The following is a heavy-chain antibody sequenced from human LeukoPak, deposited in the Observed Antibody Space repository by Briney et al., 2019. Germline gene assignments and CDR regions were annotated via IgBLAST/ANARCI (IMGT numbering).Heavy chain of an antibody. D-gene: IGHD6-25*01. CDR2: ISSSSSYI. CDR1: RFTFSNYG. CDR3: ARARGSAGY. Sequence: GGSLRLSCAASRFTFSNYGMHWVRQAPGKGLEWVSSISSSSSYIYYADSVKGRFTISRDNAKNSLYLQMNSLRAEDTAVYYCARARGSAGYWGQGTLVTVSS. J-gene: IGHJ4*02. V-gene: IGHV3-21*01.